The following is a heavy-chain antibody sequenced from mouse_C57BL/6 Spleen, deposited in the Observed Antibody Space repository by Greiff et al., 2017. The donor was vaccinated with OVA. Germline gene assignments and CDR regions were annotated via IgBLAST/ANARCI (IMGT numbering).Heavy chain of an antibody. Sequence: QVQLQQSGAELVKPGASVKMSCKASGYTFTSYWITWVKQRPGQGLEWIGDIYPGSGSTNYNEKFKSKATLTVDTSSSTAYMQLSSLTSEDSAVYYGARSRVSTVVSNYAMDYWGQGTSVTVSS. CDR3: ARSRVSTVVSNYAMDY. CDR1: GYTFTSYW. V-gene: IGHV1-55*01. J-gene: IGHJ4*01. CDR2: IYPGSGST. D-gene: IGHD1-1*01.